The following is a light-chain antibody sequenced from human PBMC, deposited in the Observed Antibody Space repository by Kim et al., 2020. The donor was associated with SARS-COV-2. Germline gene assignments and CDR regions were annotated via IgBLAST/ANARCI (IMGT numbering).Light chain of an antibody. Sequence: QSALTQPASVSGSPGQSITISCTGTSSDVGGYNFVSWYQQQPGKAPKFLIYDVTERPSGVSNRFSGSKSGNTASLTISGLQPEDEADYYCSSYTSSYTFVFGTGTKVT. CDR2: DVT. J-gene: IGLJ1*01. CDR1: SSDVGGYNF. CDR3: SSYTSSYTFV. V-gene: IGLV2-14*01.